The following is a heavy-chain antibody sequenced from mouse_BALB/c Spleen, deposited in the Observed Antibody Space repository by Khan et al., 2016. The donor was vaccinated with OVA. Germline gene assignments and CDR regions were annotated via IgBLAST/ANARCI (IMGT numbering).Heavy chain of an antibody. CDR1: GYSITNGYF. CDR3: ARGGSSGPAGFTY. CDR2: IRYDGNT. D-gene: IGHD3-1*01. V-gene: IGHV3-6*02. J-gene: IGHJ3*01. Sequence: EVQLQESGPGLVKPSQSLSLTCSVTGYSITNGYFWNWIRQFPGNNLEWMGYIRYDGNTNYNPSLTNRISITRDTSKNQFFLNSHYVTPEDTATYCCARGGSSGPAGFTYWGQGTLVTVSA.